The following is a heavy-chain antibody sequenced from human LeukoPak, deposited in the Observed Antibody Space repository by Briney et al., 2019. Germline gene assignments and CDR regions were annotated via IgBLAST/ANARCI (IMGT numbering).Heavy chain of an antibody. V-gene: IGHV4-59*08. Sequence: SETLSLTCTVSGGSISSYYWSWIRQPPGKGLEWIGYIYYSGGTSYNPSLKSRVTISVDTSKNQFSLKLSSVTAADTAVYYCARQVPPEYSSSSGFDYWGQGTLVTVSS. D-gene: IGHD6-6*01. CDR1: GGSISSYY. CDR2: IYYSGGT. J-gene: IGHJ4*02. CDR3: ARQVPPEYSSSSGFDY.